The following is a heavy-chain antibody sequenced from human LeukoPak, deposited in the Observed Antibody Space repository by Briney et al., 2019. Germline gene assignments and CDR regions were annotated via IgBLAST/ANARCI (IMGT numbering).Heavy chain of an antibody. V-gene: IGHV4-31*03. J-gene: IGHJ3*02. CDR3: ARGVLLNAFDI. CDR2: IYYSGST. Sequence: SETLSLTCTVSGGSISSGGYYWSWIRQHPGKGLEWIGYIYYSGSTYYNPSLKSRATISVDTSKNQFSLKLSSVTAADTAVYYCARGVLLNAFDIWGQGTMVTVSS. CDR1: GGSISSGGYY. D-gene: IGHD3-10*01.